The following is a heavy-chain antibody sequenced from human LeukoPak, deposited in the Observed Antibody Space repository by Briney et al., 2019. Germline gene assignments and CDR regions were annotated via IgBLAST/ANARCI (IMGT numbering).Heavy chain of an antibody. J-gene: IGHJ3*02. CDR3: ARLSYSSSSDEYDAFDI. CDR1: GGSFSGYY. CDR2: IKQDGREK. Sequence: ETLSLTCAVYGGSFSGYYWSWVRQAPGKGLEWLANIKQDGREKYYVDSVKGRFTISRDNAKNSLYLQMNSLRAEDTAVYYCARLSYSSSSDEYDAFDIWGQGTMVTVSS. D-gene: IGHD6-6*01. V-gene: IGHV3-7*03.